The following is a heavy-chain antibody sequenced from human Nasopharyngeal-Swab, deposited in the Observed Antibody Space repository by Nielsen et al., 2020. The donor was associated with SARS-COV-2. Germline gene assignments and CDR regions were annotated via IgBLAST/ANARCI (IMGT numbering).Heavy chain of an antibody. Sequence: GESLKISCAASGFTFSDYYMSWIRQAPGKGLEWVSYISSSSSYTNYADPVKGRFTISRDNAKNSLYLQMNSLRAEDTAVYYCARDGSLSSPIDYWGQGTLVTVSS. D-gene: IGHD6-13*01. J-gene: IGHJ4*02. V-gene: IGHV3-11*05. CDR1: GFTFSDYY. CDR3: ARDGSLSSPIDY. CDR2: ISSSSSYT.